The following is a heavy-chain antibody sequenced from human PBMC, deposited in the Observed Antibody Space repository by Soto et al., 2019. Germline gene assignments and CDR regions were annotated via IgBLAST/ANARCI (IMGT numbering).Heavy chain of an antibody. CDR3: ARVRSGYYYLFDY. J-gene: IGHJ4*02. V-gene: IGHV4-59*01. D-gene: IGHD3-22*01. CDR1: GGSISSYY. Sequence: SETLSLTCTGSGGSISSYYWSWIRQPPGKGLEWIGYIYYSGSTNYNPSLKSRVTISVDTSKNQFSLKLSSVTAADTAVYYCARVRSGYYYLFDYWGQGTLVTVSS. CDR2: IYYSGST.